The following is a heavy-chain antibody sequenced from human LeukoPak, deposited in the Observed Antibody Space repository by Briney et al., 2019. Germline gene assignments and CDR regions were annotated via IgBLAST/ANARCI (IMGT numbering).Heavy chain of an antibody. J-gene: IGHJ5*02. CDR3: AKDGRGGDCTSASCTNWFGP. CDR2: IGGSGGVT. CDR1: GFTFSTYA. Sequence: PGGSLRLSCAAPGFTFSTYALTWVRQAPGEGLEWVSTIGGSGGVTYYADSVKGRFTISRDNSKNTLYLQMNSLRAEDTAVYYCAKDGRGGDCTSASCTNWFGPWGQGTLVTVSS. V-gene: IGHV3-23*01. D-gene: IGHD2-2*01.